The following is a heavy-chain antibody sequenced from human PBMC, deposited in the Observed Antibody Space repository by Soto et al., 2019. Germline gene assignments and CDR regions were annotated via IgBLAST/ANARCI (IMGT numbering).Heavy chain of an antibody. D-gene: IGHD6-19*01. Sequence: GGSLRLSCAASGFTFSSYAMSWVRQAPGKGLEWVSAISGSGGSTYYADSVKGRFTISRDNSKNTLYLQMNSLRAEDTAVYYCAKVTDSSGWWDYYYGMDVWGQGTTVTVSS. CDR3: AKVTDSSGWWDYYYGMDV. J-gene: IGHJ6*02. V-gene: IGHV3-23*01. CDR2: ISGSGGST. CDR1: GFTFSSYA.